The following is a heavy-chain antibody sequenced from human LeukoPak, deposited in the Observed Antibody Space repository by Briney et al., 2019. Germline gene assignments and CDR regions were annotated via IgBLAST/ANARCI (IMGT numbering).Heavy chain of an antibody. Sequence: SVKVSCKASVGTFRSYAISWVRQAPTQALEWMGGIIPIFGTAHYAQKFQGRVTMTTDTATNTAYVDLRSVRSDDAAVYYCATSNRVAQALGYFDSWGQGTLVTVSS. J-gene: IGHJ4*02. D-gene: IGHD1-14*01. CDR1: VGTFRSYA. CDR3: ATSNRVAQALGYFDS. V-gene: IGHV1-69*05. CDR2: IIPIFGTA.